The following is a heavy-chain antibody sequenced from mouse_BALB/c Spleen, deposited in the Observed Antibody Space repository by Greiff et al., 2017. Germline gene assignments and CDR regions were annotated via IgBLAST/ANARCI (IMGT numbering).Heavy chain of an antibody. J-gene: IGHJ4*01. Sequence: VQLVESGPGLVQPSQSLSITCTVSGFSLTSYGVHWVRQSPGKGLEWLGVIWSGGSTDYNAAFISRLSISKDNSKSQVFFKMNSLQANDTAIYYCATLGTYYYAMDYWGQGTSVTVSS. V-gene: IGHV2-2*02. CDR1: GFSLTSYG. CDR2: IWSGGST. D-gene: IGHD2-14*01. CDR3: ATLGTYYYAMDY.